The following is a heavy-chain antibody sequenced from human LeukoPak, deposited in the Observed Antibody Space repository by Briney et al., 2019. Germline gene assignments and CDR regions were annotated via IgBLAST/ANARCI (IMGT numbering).Heavy chain of an antibody. D-gene: IGHD6-13*01. CDR2: IKRDGNEK. Sequence: GGSLRLSCEASGFTFSIYWMSWVRPAPGKGLEWVANIKRDGNEKFYVDSVKGRFTISRDDANNSLYLQMNGLRAEDTAVYYCARILAFSGSWGYFDYWGQGALVTVSS. J-gene: IGHJ4*02. CDR3: ARILAFSGSWGYFDY. CDR1: GFTFSIYW. V-gene: IGHV3-7*05.